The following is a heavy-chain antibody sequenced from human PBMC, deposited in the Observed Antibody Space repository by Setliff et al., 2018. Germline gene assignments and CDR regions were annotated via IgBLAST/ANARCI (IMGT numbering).Heavy chain of an antibody. J-gene: IGHJ6*03. CDR2: TIPIFGTR. CDR1: VGTFSTSC. CDR3: VREGVDSRSSTDYRYYMDV. D-gene: IGHD3-22*01. V-gene: IGHV1-69*05. Sequence: GSSVQVSFHASVGTFSTSCISWVRQAPGQGLELLLGTIPIFGTRNYARKFQGRVTIITDESTSTAYMQLTSLGPEDTAVYYCVREGVDSRSSTDYRYYMDVWGKGTTVTVSS.